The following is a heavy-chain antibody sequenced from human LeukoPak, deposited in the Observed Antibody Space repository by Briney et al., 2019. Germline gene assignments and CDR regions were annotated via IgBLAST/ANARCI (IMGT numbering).Heavy chain of an antibody. CDR1: GFTFSRFA. Sequence: GGSLRLSCAASGFTFSRFAMGWVRQTPGKGLEWVSTISNIGDTYFADSVKGRFTISRDNSKDTLYLQMSSLRAEDMAVYYCAKYFGFCGVTGCPAGWCMDVWGTGTTVTVSS. D-gene: IGHD2-21*01. CDR3: AKYFGFCGVTGCPAGWCMDV. CDR2: ISNIGDT. V-gene: IGHV3-23*01. J-gene: IGHJ6*03.